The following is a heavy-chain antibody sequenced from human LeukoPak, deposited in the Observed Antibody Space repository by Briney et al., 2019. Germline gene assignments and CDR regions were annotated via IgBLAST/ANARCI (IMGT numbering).Heavy chain of an antibody. CDR2: IYTSGST. D-gene: IGHD2-15*01. CDR1: GGSISSGSYY. CDR3: AGGTCSGGSCYSLGGIYY. V-gene: IGHV4-61*02. J-gene: IGHJ4*02. Sequence: SETLSLTCTVSGGSISSGSYYWSWIRQPAGKGLEWIGRIYTSGSTNYNPSLKSPVTISVVTSKNQFSLKLSSGTAADTAVYYCAGGTCSGGSCYSLGGIYYWGQGTLVTVSS.